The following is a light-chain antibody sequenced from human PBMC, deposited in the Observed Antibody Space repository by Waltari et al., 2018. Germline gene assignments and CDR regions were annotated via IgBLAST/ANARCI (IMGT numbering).Light chain of an antibody. Sequence: QSVLTQPPSASGTPGQGVTISCSGSNSNIGHNFVYWYQQLPGTAPKLLIYKNNQRPSGVPDRFSGSKSGTSASLAISGLRSEDEADYYCAAWDDSLNGFYVFGTGTKVTVL. CDR1: NSNIGHNF. J-gene: IGLJ1*01. CDR2: KNN. CDR3: AAWDDSLNGFYV. V-gene: IGLV1-47*01.